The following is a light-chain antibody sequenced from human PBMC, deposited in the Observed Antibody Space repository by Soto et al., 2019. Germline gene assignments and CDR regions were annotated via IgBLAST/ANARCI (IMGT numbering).Light chain of an antibody. Sequence: DIQMTQSPSSLSASVVYRVTITCRASQSISSYLNWYQQKPGKAPKLLIYAASSLQSGVPSRFSGSGSGTDFTLTISSLQPEDFATYYCQQSYRTPPITFGQGTRLEIK. J-gene: IGKJ5*01. CDR1: QSISSY. CDR3: QQSYRTPPIT. V-gene: IGKV1-39*01. CDR2: AAS.